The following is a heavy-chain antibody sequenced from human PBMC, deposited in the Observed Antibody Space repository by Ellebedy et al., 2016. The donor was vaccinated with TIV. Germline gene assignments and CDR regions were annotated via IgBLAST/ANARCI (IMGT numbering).Heavy chain of an antibody. CDR3: AKELVSRDSLTFDY. D-gene: IGHD3-9*01. CDR1: GLTLSTYA. Sequence: GESLKISCAASGLTLSTYAMAWVRQAPGKGLEWVAAIGPRSEYTIYADSAKGRFTVFRDNSKNTLYMQMHSLRAEDTAVYYCAKELVSRDSLTFDYWGQGTLVIVSS. V-gene: IGHV3-23*01. CDR2: IGPRSEYT. J-gene: IGHJ4*02.